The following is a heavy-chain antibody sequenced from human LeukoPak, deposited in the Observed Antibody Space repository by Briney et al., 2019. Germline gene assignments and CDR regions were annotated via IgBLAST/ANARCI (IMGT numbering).Heavy chain of an antibody. CDR1: GFTFSSYA. J-gene: IGHJ4*02. Sequence: GGSLRLSCAASGFTFSSYAMSWVRQAPGKGLEWISGISGSGGSTYYAASVKGRFTIHRANSKNTLYLQINSLRAEDTAMYYCAKGGVGSGKTFDSWGQGTLVTVSS. CDR3: AKGGVGSGKTFDS. D-gene: IGHD3-10*01. V-gene: IGHV3-23*01. CDR2: ISGSGGST.